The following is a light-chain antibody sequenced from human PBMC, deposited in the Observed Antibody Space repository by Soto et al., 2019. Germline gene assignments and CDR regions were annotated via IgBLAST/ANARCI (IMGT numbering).Light chain of an antibody. V-gene: IGKV1-5*03. Sequence: DIQMTQSPSTLSASVGDRVTITCRASQSISSWLAWYPQKPGKAPKLRIYKASSLESGVPSRFSGSGSGTEFTLTISSLQPDDLATYYCQQYNSFPTFGQGTKVEIK. CDR1: QSISSW. J-gene: IGKJ1*01. CDR3: QQYNSFPT. CDR2: KAS.